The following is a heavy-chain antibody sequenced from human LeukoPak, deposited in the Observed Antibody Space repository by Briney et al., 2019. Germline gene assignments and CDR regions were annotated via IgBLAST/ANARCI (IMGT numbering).Heavy chain of an antibody. Sequence: PGGSLRLSCAASGFTFTKYWMHWVRQAPGKGLVWVSHISTDGNTANYADSVKGRFTTSRDNAKNTMYLQVNSLRAEDTAVYYCARGAYGGNSYDYWGPGTLVTVSS. CDR3: ARGAYGGNSYDY. J-gene: IGHJ4*02. D-gene: IGHD4-23*01. V-gene: IGHV3-74*01. CDR1: GFTFTKYW. CDR2: ISTDGNTA.